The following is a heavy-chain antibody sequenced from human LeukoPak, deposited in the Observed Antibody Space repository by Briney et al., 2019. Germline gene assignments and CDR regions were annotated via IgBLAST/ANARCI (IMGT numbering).Heavy chain of an antibody. CDR1: GFTFSSYW. CDR3: AKDMGYGSGSYYSGAVDY. V-gene: IGHV3-9*01. D-gene: IGHD3-10*01. CDR2: ISWNSGSI. J-gene: IGHJ4*02. Sequence: PGGSLRLSCAASGFTFSSYWMHWVRQAPGKGLEWVSGISWNSGSIGYADSVKGRFTISRDNAKNSLYLQMNSLKAEDTALYYCAKDMGYGSGSYYSGAVDYWGQGTLVTVSS.